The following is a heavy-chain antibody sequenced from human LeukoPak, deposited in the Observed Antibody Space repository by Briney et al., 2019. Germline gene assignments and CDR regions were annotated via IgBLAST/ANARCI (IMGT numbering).Heavy chain of an antibody. V-gene: IGHV3-30*02. J-gene: IGHJ5*02. D-gene: IGHD6-13*01. CDR1: GFTFSSYG. CDR3: AKDIAAGTDWFDP. Sequence: GGSLRLSCAASGFTFSSYGMHWVRQAPGKGLEWVAFIRYDGSNKYYADSVKGRFTISRDNSKNTLYLQMNGLRAEDTSVYYCAKDIAAGTDWFDPWGQGTLVTVSS. CDR2: IRYDGSNK.